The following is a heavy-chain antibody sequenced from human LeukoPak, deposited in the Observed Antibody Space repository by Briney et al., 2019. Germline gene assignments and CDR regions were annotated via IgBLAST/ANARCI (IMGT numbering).Heavy chain of an antibody. D-gene: IGHD3-22*01. V-gene: IGHV4-59*05. Sequence: SETLSLTCTVSGGSISSYYWSWIRQPAGKGLDWIGIINYSGSTYYNPSLRSRVTISVDTSKNQFSLKLNSVTASDTAVYYCARGYDYWGQGTLVTVSS. CDR2: INYSGST. CDR3: ARGYDY. CDR1: GGSISSYY. J-gene: IGHJ4*02.